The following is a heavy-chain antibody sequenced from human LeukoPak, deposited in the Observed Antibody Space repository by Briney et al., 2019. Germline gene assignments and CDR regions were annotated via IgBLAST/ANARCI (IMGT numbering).Heavy chain of an antibody. J-gene: IGHJ4*02. CDR3: ARDHVSSWYDMPSHNDY. CDR2: INPNSGGT. D-gene: IGHD6-13*01. V-gene: IGHV1-2*02. CDR1: GYTFTGYY. Sequence: ASVKVSCKASGYTFTGYYMHRVRQAPGQVLEWMGWINPNSGGTNYAQKFQGRVTMTRDTSISTAYMELSRLRSDDTAVYYCARDHVSSWYDMPSHNDYWGQGTLVTVSS.